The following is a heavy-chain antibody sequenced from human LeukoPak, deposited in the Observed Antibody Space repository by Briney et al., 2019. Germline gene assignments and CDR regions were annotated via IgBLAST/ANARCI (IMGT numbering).Heavy chain of an antibody. V-gene: IGHV4-38-2*02. D-gene: IGHD6-19*01. CDR2: IYYSGST. J-gene: IGHJ4*02. CDR1: GYSISSGYY. Sequence: SETLSLTCTVSGYSISSGYYWGWIRQSPGKGLEWIGSIYYSGSTYYNPSLKSRVTISVDTSKNQFSLKLSSVTAADTAVYYCARVGYSSGWPNYFDYWGQGTLVTVSS. CDR3: ARVGYSSGWPNYFDY.